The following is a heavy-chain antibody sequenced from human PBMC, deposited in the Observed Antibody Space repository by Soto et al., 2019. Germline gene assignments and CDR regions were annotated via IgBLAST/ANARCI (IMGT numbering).Heavy chain of an antibody. CDR3: ARDSEPIVGATTPLDY. J-gene: IGHJ4*02. V-gene: IGHV3-30-3*01. CDR1: GFTFSSYA. D-gene: IGHD1-26*01. CDR2: ISYDGSNK. Sequence: GGSLRLSCAASGFTFSSYAMHWVRQAPGKGLEWVAVISYDGSNKYYADSVKGRFTISRDNSKNTLYLQMNSLRAEDTAVYYCARDSEPIVGATTPLDYWGQGTLVTVSS.